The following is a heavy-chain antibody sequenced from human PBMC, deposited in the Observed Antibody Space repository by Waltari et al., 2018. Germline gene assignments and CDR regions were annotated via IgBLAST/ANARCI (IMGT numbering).Heavy chain of an antibody. CDR2: IYYSGST. D-gene: IGHD6-19*01. Sequence: QLQLQESGTGLVKPSETLSLTCTVSGGSISSSSYYWGWIRQPPGKGLEWIGSIYYSGSTYYNPSLKSRVTISVDTSKNQFSLKLSSVTAADTAVYYCARLVGEWLVRDDAFDIWGQGTMVTVSS. CDR1: GGSISSSSYY. J-gene: IGHJ3*02. V-gene: IGHV4-39*01. CDR3: ARLVGEWLVRDDAFDI.